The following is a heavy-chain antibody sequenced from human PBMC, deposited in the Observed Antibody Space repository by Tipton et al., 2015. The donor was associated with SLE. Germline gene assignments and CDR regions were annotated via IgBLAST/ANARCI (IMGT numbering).Heavy chain of an antibody. CDR2: IYHDGDT. Sequence: TLSLTCTVSGDSITDSDYYWSWIRQTPGKGLDWIGSIYHDGDTYYNPSLKSRVTIFADTSKNQFSLKLTSVTAADTAVYSCARAYVGYYNFGMGVWGQGTTVTVS. CDR3: ARAYVGYYNFGMGV. CDR1: GDSITDSDYY. D-gene: IGHD2-15*01. V-gene: IGHV4-39*01. J-gene: IGHJ6*02.